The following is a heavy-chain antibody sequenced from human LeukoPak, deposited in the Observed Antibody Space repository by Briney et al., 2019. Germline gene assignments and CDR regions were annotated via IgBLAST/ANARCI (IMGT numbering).Heavy chain of an antibody. D-gene: IGHD3-22*01. CDR3: AKGFRSYYYDSSCYLDH. V-gene: IGHV3-9*01. CDR1: GFTFEEFA. Sequence: GGSLRFSCSASGFTFEEFAMLWVRQAPGKGLEWVSGISWNSNSVGYADAVKDRFTLSRDNANNALHMETNSLRDEDTAVYYCAKGFRSYYYDSSCYLDHWGQGTLVIVSS. J-gene: IGHJ4*01. CDR2: ISWNSNSV.